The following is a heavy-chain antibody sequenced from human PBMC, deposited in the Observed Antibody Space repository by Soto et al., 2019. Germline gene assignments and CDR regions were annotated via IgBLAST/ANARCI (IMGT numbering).Heavy chain of an antibody. D-gene: IGHD6-13*01. CDR1: GYSFTDYH. Sequence: ASVKVSCKASGYSFTDYHIHWVRQAPGQGLEWLGRINPKSGGTHYAQKFQGWVTMTRDTSIGTAYMELSRLRSNDTAVYYCARDPTSSMNSWGPPDSWGQGTLVTVSS. CDR3: ARDPTSSMNSWGPPDS. CDR2: INPKSGGT. J-gene: IGHJ4*02. V-gene: IGHV1-2*04.